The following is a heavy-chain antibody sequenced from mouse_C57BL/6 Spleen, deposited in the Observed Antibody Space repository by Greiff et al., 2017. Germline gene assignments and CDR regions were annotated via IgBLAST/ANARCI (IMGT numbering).Heavy chain of an antibody. CDR3: ARRGANSYFDY. D-gene: IGHD3-1*01. V-gene: IGHV1-82*01. CDR1: GYAFSSSW. J-gene: IGHJ2*01. CDR2: IYPGDGDT. Sequence: VQLQESGPELVKPGASVKISCKASGYAFSSSWMNWVKQRPGKGLEWIGRIYPGDGDTNYNGKFKGKATLTADKSSSTAYMQLSSLTSEDSAVYFCARRGANSYFDYWGQGTTLTVSS.